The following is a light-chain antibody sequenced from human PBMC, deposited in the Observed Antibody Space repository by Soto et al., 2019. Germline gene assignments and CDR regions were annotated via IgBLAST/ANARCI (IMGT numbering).Light chain of an antibody. V-gene: IGLV2-14*01. J-gene: IGLJ1*01. CDR2: DVS. CDR3: VSFTVTYSYV. CDR1: SGYVGAYDF. Sequence: QSVLTQPASGSGSPGQSITISCTGTSGYVGAYDFVSWYQHHPGKAPRLVIYDVSRRPAGASDRFSGSKSGSTASLTISTLQAEDEADYYCVSFTVTYSYVFGTGTKVTVL.